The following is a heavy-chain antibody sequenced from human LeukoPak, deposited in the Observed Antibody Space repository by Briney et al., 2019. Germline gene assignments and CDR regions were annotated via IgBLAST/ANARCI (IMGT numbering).Heavy chain of an antibody. CDR1: GGSFSGYY. J-gene: IGHJ4*02. Sequence: PSETLSLTCAVHGGSFSGYYWSWIRQPPGKGLEWIGEINHSGSTNYNPSLKSRVTISVDTSKDQFSLKLSSVTAADTAVYYCARAASGGVVVPAAIPKVFDYWGQGTLVTVSS. CDR3: ARAASGGVVVPAAIPKVFDY. V-gene: IGHV4-34*01. CDR2: INHSGST. D-gene: IGHD2-2*02.